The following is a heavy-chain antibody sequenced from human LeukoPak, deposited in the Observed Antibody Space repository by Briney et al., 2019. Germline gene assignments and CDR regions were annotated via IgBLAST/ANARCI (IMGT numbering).Heavy chain of an antibody. V-gene: IGHV3-21*01. CDR1: GFTFSSYA. Sequence: GGSLRLSCAASGFTFSSYAMSWVRQAPGKGLEWISSITSSSYMFYSDSVKGRFTISRDNTKNSLYLQMNSLRPEDTAVYYCARDRYFSDSSGYPYDIWGQGTMVTVSS. CDR2: ITSSSYM. J-gene: IGHJ3*02. D-gene: IGHD3-22*01. CDR3: ARDRYFSDSSGYPYDI.